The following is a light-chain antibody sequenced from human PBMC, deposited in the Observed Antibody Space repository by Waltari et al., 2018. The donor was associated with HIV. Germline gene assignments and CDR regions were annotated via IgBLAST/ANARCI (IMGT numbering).Light chain of an antibody. V-gene: IGKV3-15*01. CDR2: GAS. J-gene: IGKJ2*01. CDR3: QQYNNWPPRYT. CDR1: QSVSSN. Sequence: EIVMTQSPATLSVSPGERATLSCRASQSVSSNLAWYQQKPGQAPRLLIYGASTRATGIPARFSGSGSGTEFILTISSLQSEDFVVYYCQQYNNWPPRYTFGQGTKLEIK.